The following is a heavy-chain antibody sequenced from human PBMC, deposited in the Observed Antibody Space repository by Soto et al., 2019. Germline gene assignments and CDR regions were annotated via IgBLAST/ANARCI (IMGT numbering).Heavy chain of an antibody. CDR2: IKSKTDGGTT. D-gene: IGHD5-18*01. Sequence: LRLSCADSGFPFSNAWMSWVRQAPGKGLEWVGRIKSKTDGGTTDYAAPVKGRFTISRDDSKNTLYLHMNSLKTEDTAVYYCTTALNVRVQLWLRSVYWYQGPLLAV. CDR1: GFPFSNAW. V-gene: IGHV3-15*01. CDR3: TTALNVRVQLWLRSVY. J-gene: IGHJ4*02.